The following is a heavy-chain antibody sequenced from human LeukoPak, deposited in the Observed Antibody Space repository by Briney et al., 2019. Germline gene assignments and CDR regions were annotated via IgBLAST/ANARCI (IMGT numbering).Heavy chain of an antibody. Sequence: GGSLRLSCAASVFTFSSYGMHWVRQAPGKGLEWVAFIRYDGSNKYYADSVKGRFTISRDNSKNTLYLQMNSLRAEDTAVYYCAKGRQQLVVYYFDYWGQGTLVTVSS. V-gene: IGHV3-30*02. D-gene: IGHD6-13*01. J-gene: IGHJ4*02. CDR3: AKGRQQLVVYYFDY. CDR2: IRYDGSNK. CDR1: VFTFSSYG.